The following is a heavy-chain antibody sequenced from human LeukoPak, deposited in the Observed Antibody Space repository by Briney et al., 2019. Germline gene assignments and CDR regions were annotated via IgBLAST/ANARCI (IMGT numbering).Heavy chain of an antibody. Sequence: GGSLRLSCAASGFTFSSYGMHWVRQAPGKGLEWVAVISYDGSNKYYADSVKGRFTISRDNSKNTLYLQMNSLRAEDTAVYYCAKDRDIVVVVAATTHLEYWGQGTLVTVSS. CDR1: GFTFSSYG. D-gene: IGHD2-15*01. CDR2: ISYDGSNK. J-gene: IGHJ4*02. CDR3: AKDRDIVVVVAATTHLEY. V-gene: IGHV3-30*18.